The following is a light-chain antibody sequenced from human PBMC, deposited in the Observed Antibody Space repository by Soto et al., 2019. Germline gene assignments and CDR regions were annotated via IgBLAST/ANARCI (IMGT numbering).Light chain of an antibody. Sequence: QSVLTQPPSVSAAPGQTVTISCSGSNSNIGSYYVAWYQHLPGTAPKLLIYDNYKRPSGIPDRFSGSKSGTSATLDITGLQTGDEADYFCGTWDSSLSVVFGGGTKLTVL. V-gene: IGLV1-51*01. CDR2: DNY. CDR1: NSNIGSYY. CDR3: GTWDSSLSVV. J-gene: IGLJ2*01.